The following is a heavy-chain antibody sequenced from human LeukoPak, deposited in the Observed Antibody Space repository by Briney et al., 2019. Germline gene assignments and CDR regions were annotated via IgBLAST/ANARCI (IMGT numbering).Heavy chain of an antibody. CDR1: GFTFSSYW. CDR2: INTDGSST. J-gene: IGHJ6*02. Sequence: PGGSLRLSCAASGFTFSSYWMHWVRQAPGKGLVWVSCINTDGSSTSYVDSVKGRFTISRDNAKSTLYLQMNSLRAEDTAVYYCARARGSGYCSGGSCYLVDYYYGMDVWGQGTTVTVSS. D-gene: IGHD2-15*01. CDR3: ARARGSGYCSGGSCYLVDYYYGMDV. V-gene: IGHV3-74*01.